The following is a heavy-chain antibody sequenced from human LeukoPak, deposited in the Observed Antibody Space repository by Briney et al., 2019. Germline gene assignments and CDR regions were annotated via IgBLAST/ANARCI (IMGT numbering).Heavy chain of an antibody. D-gene: IGHD3-10*01. J-gene: IGHJ4*02. CDR1: GFTFSTYS. CDR2: ISSSSGTI. V-gene: IGHV3-48*02. CDR3: ARDQSDYYGSGSYSEGSY. Sequence: GGSLRLSCAASGFTFSTYSMKWVRQAPGKGLEWVSYISSSSGTIYYADSVKGRFTISRDNARNSLYLQMNGLRDEDTAVYYCARDQSDYYGSGSYSEGSYWGQGTLVTVSS.